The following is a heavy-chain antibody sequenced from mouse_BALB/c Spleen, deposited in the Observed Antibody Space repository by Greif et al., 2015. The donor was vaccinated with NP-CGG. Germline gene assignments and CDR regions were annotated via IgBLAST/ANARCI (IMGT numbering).Heavy chain of an antibody. D-gene: IGHD2-14*01. CDR1: GYTFTDYY. J-gene: IGHJ4*01. CDR2: INPNNGDT. CDR3: ARQNNYRYDDEAYAMDY. Sequence: EVQLQQSGPELVKPGASVKMSCKASGYTFTDYYMKWVKQSHGKSLEWIGDINPNNGDTFYNQKFKGKATLTVDKSSNTAYMQLNSLTSEDSAVYYCARQNNYRYDDEAYAMDYWGQGTSVTVSS. V-gene: IGHV1-26*01.